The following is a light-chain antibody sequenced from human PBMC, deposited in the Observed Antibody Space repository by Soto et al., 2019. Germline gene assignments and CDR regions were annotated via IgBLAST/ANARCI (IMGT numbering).Light chain of an antibody. J-gene: IGKJ1*01. CDR3: MQALQTPPWT. V-gene: IGKV2-28*01. Sequence: DIVMTQSPLSLPVTPGEPASISCRSSQSLLHSNGYNYLDWYLQKPGQSPQLLIYLGSNRASGVPDRFSGSGSGTDFTLKISRVEAEDVGVYYCMQALQTPPWTFGQ. CDR2: LGS. CDR1: QSLLHSNGYNY.